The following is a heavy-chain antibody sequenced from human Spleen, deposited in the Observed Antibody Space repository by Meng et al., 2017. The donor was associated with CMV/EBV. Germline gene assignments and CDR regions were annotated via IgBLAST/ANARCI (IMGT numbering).Heavy chain of an antibody. J-gene: IGHJ4*02. CDR2: IKPDGSEQ. D-gene: IGHD1-26*01. CDR1: GFIFRNYW. CDR3: ARDQEGATPAIDY. Sequence: GESLKISCAASGFIFRNYWMSWVRQAPGKGLEWVANIKPDGSEQYYVDSVKGRFSISRDNAKNSLSLQMNSLRVEDMAVYFCARDQEGATPAIDYWGQGTLVTVSS. V-gene: IGHV3-7*01.